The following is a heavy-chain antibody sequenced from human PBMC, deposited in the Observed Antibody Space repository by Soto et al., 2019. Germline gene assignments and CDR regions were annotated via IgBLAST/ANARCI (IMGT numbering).Heavy chain of an antibody. Sequence: PSETLSLTCTVSGGSISSSSYYWGWIRQPPGKGLEWIGSIYYSGSTYYNPSLKSRVTISVDTSKNQFSLKLSSVTAADTAVYYCARLLGRHSSGYYYQFDYWGQGTLVTVSS. CDR3: ARLLGRHSSGYYYQFDY. CDR2: IYYSGST. CDR1: GGSISSSSYY. D-gene: IGHD3-22*01. V-gene: IGHV4-39*01. J-gene: IGHJ4*02.